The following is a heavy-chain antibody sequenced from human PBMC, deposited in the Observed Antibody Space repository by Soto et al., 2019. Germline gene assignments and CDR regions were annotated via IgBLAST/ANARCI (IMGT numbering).Heavy chain of an antibody. CDR3: ARERITMVRGVAGTGGMDV. CDR2: IYYSGST. J-gene: IGHJ6*02. CDR1: GGSIISGDYY. D-gene: IGHD3-10*01. V-gene: IGHV4-30-4*01. Sequence: SETLSLTCTVSGGSIISGDYYFICIRQPPGNGLEWIGYIYYSGSTYCNPSLKSRVTISVDTSKNQFSLKLSSVTAADTAVYYCARERITMVRGVAGTGGMDVWGQGTTVTVSS.